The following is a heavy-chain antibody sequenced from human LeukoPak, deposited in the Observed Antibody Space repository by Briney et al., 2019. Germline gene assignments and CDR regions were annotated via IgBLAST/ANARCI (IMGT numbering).Heavy chain of an antibody. J-gene: IGHJ1*01. CDR2: INPNSGGT. CDR3: ARGSYDSSDFEYFHH. V-gene: IGHV1-2*02. Sequence: ASVKVSCKASGYTFTGNYMHWVRQAPGQGLEWMGWINPNSGGTNYAQKFQGRVTMARDTSIGTAYMELNRLRSDDTAVYYCARGSYDSSDFEYFHHWGQGTLVTVSS. D-gene: IGHD3-22*01. CDR1: GYTFTGNY.